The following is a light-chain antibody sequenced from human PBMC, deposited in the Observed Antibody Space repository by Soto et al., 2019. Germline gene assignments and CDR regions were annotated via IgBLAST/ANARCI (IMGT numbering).Light chain of an antibody. V-gene: IGKV4-1*01. CDR1: QSVLYSSNNKNY. CDR3: QQYYSTPT. J-gene: IGKJ5*01. CDR2: WAS. Sequence: DIVLTQYPDSLAVSLGERATINCKSSQSVLYSSNNKNYLAWYQQKPGQPPKLLIYWASTRESGVPDRFSGSGSGTDFTLTISSLQAEDFAVYYCQQYYSTPTFGQGTRLEIK.